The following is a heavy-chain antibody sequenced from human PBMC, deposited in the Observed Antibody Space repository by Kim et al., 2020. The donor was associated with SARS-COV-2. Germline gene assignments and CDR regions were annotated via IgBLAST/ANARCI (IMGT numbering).Heavy chain of an antibody. J-gene: IGHJ4*02. CDR2: XYSDGST. D-gene: IGHD2-8*01. V-gene: IGHV3-53*01. CDR1: GFTVSSNY. CDR3: ARSGYCTXEACTFDY. Sequence: GGSLRLSCAASGFTVSSNYMSWVRQAPGKGLXXVSIXYSDGSTHYADSVKGRFTLPRDSTXSTLXXQMNSLRAEDTAVYYCARSGYCTXEACTFDYWGQGTLVTVSS.